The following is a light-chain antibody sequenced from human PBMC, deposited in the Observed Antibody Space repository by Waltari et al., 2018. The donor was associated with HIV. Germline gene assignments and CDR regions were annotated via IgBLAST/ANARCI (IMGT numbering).Light chain of an antibody. J-gene: IGLJ2*01. CDR3: QSYDDNNPAI. Sequence: FVLAQPHSVSESPGKTVSISCTRSTGRIANNYVHSFQQRPGSAPTTLSYEDRHRPSGVPDRVSGSIDKSSNSASLTISGLETDDEADYYCQSYDDNNPAIFGGGTKLTVL. CDR1: TGRIANNY. CDR2: EDR. V-gene: IGLV6-57*04.